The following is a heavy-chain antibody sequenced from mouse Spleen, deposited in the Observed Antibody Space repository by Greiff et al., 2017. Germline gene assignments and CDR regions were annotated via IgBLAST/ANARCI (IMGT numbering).Heavy chain of an antibody. J-gene: IGHJ4*01. Sequence: VQLVESGAELVKPGASVKISCKASGYAFSSYWMNWVKQRPGKGLEWIGQIYPGDGDTNYNGKFKGKATLTADKSSSTAYMQLSSLTSEDSAVYFCARLGTTVGGAMDYWGQGTSVTVSS. CDR1: GYAFSSYW. V-gene: IGHV1-80*01. D-gene: IGHD1-1*01. CDR2: IYPGDGDT. CDR3: ARLGTTVGGAMDY.